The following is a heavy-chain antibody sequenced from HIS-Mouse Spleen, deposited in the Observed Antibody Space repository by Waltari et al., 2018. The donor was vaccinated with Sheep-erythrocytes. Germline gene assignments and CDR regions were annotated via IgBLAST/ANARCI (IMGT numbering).Heavy chain of an antibody. CDR2: IYSGGST. V-gene: IGHV3-53*01. Sequence: EVQLVESGGGLIQRGGSLRLACAASGFTVSSHYMSWVRQAPGKGLEWVSVIYSGGSTYYADSVKGRFTISRDNSKNTLYLQMNSLRAEDTAVYYCARGHPDYGDYDAFDIWGQGTMVTVSS. CDR1: GFTVSSHY. CDR3: ARGHPDYGDYDAFDI. D-gene: IGHD4-17*01. J-gene: IGHJ3*02.